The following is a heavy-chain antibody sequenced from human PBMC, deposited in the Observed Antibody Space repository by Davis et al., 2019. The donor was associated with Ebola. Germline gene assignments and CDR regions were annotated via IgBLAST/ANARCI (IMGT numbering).Heavy chain of an antibody. CDR2: IIPIFGTA. V-gene: IGHV1-69*13. D-gene: IGHD7-27*01. CDR3: AGLGDYYYYYGMDV. CDR1: GGTFSSYA. Sequence: SVKVSCKASGGTFSSYAISWVRQAPGQGLEWMGGIIPIFGTANYAQKFQGRVTITADESTGTAYMELSSLRSEDTAVYYCAGLGDYYYYYGMDVWGQGTTVTVSS. J-gene: IGHJ6*02.